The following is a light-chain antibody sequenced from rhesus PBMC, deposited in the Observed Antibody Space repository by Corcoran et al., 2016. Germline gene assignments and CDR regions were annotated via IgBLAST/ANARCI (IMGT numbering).Light chain of an antibody. CDR3: QQYTTSPLT. CDR2: KAS. J-gene: IGKJ4*01. CDR1: QSISSW. Sequence: DIQMTQSPSSLSASVGDTVTITCRASQSISSWLVWYQQNPGKAPKLLIYKASSLQSGVPSRFSGSGSGTDFTLTITGLESEDFATYYCQQYTTSPLTFGGGTKVEIK. V-gene: IGKV1-22*01.